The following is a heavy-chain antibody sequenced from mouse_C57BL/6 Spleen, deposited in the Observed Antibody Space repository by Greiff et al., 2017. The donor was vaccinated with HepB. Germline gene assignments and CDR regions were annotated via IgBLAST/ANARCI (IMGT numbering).Heavy chain of an antibody. CDR1: GFTFSDYY. CDR2: INYDGSST. D-gene: IGHD2-4*01. Sequence: EVQLVESEGGLVQPGSSMKLSCTASGFTFSDYYMAWVRQVPEKGLEWVANINYDGSSTYYLDSLKSRFIISRDNAKNILYLQMSSLKSEDTATYYCARGDYYDYDGRDYYAMDYWGQGTSVTVSS. J-gene: IGHJ4*01. CDR3: ARGDYYDYDGRDYYAMDY. V-gene: IGHV5-16*01.